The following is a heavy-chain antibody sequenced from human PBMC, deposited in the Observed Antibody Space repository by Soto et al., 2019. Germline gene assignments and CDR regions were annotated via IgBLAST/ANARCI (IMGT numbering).Heavy chain of an antibody. J-gene: IGHJ4*02. V-gene: IGHV3-73*01. Sequence: GSLRLSCAASGFIFSVSAFHWVRQASGKGPEWVGRIRNKANSYETAYSASVRGRFTISRDDSKNTAYLQMNSLKTEDTALYYCTRPSHDTSSYFQHEAYYFDFWGPGTLVTVS. CDR2: IRNKANSYET. CDR3: TRPSHDTSSYFQHEAYYFDF. CDR1: GFIFSVSA. D-gene: IGHD3-10*01.